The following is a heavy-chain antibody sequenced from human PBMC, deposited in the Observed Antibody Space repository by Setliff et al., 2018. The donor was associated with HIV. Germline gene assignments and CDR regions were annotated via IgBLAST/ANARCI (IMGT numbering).Heavy chain of an antibody. J-gene: IGHJ4*02. CDR3: ASGAADGWDLDH. V-gene: IGHV3-30*03. CDR2: ISYDGSNK. CDR1: GFTFTNSW. D-gene: IGHD6-19*01. Sequence: PGGSLRLSCAASGFTFTNSWMTWVRQAPGKGLEWVAVISYDGSNKYYADSVKGRFTISRDNAKNSLHMQMKSLRVEDTAVYYCASGAADGWDLDHWGQGTLVTVSS.